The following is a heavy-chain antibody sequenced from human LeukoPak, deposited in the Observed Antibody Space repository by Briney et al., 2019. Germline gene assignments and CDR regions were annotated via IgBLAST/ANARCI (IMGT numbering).Heavy chain of an antibody. CDR1: GFTFSSYA. Sequence: GSLRLSCAASGFTFSSYAMHWVRQAPGKGLEYVSAISSNGVSTYYANSVNGRFTISRDNSKNTLYLQMGSLRAEDTAVYYCASWSIAVLPSTWGQGTLVTVSS. J-gene: IGHJ5*02. CDR3: ASWSIAVLPST. V-gene: IGHV3-64*01. D-gene: IGHD6-19*01. CDR2: ISSNGVST.